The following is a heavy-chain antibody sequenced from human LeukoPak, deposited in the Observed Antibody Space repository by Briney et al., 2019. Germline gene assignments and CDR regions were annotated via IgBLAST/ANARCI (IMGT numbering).Heavy chain of an antibody. Sequence: PGGSLRLSCTASEFTFGDYAMSWVRQAPGKGLEWVGFIRSKAYGGTTEYAASVKGRFTISRDDSKSIAYLQMNSLKTEDTAVYCCTRPDKLGYCSSTSCRRLGYWGQGTLVTVSS. CDR2: IRSKAYGGTT. D-gene: IGHD2-2*01. CDR3: TRPDKLGYCSSTSCRRLGY. J-gene: IGHJ4*02. CDR1: EFTFGDYA. V-gene: IGHV3-49*04.